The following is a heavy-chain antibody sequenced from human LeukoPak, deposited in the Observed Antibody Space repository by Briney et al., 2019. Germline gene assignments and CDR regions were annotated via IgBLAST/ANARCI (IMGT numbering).Heavy chain of an antibody. V-gene: IGHV3-30*18. CDR1: GFTFSSYG. CDR3: AKNPGVVITKSLQH. D-gene: IGHD3-22*01. Sequence: PGGSLRLSCAASGFTFSSYGMHWVRQAPGKGLEWVAVISHDGGNKYYADSVKGRFTISRDNSKNTLYLQMNILRAEDTAVYYCAKNPGVVITKSLQHWGQGTLVTVSS. CDR2: ISHDGGNK. J-gene: IGHJ1*01.